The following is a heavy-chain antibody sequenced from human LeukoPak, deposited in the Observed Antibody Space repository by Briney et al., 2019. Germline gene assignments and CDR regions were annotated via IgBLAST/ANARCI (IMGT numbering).Heavy chain of an antibody. V-gene: IGHV3-7*01. CDR3: ARSAHGPEY. CDR2: INKDGSEK. CDR1: GFSFSDRW. Sequence: GGSLRLSCSASGFSFSDRWMNWVRQAPGQGLEWVAIINKDGSEKHYVDSVKGRFTISRDNAKNSLYLQMNSLRAEDSAVYYCARSAHGPEYWGQGALVTVSS. J-gene: IGHJ4*02.